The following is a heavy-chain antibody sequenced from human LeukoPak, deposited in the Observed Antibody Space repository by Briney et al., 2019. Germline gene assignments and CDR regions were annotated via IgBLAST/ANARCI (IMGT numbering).Heavy chain of an antibody. Sequence: GASVKVSCKASGYTFTGYYMHWVRQAPGQGLEWMGWINPNSGGTNYAQKFQGRVTMTRDTSISTAYMGLSRLRSDDTAVYYCARDLRWLVLGGLIDYWGQGTLVTVSS. CDR1: GYTFTGYY. J-gene: IGHJ4*02. CDR2: INPNSGGT. V-gene: IGHV1-2*02. CDR3: ARDLRWLVLGGLIDY. D-gene: IGHD6-19*01.